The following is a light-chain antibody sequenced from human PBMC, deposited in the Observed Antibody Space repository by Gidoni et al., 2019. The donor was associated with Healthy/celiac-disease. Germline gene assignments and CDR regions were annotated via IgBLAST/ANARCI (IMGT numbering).Light chain of an antibody. V-gene: IGKV1-39*01. CDR1: QSISSY. CDR2: AAS. J-gene: IGKJ2*02. Sequence: DIQMTQSPCSLSAYVGTRVTITCRASQSISSYLNWYQQKPGKAPTLLIYAASSLQSGVPSRFSGSGSGTDFTLTISSLQPGYFATYYCQQSYSTPRTFGQXTKLEIK. CDR3: QQSYSTPRT.